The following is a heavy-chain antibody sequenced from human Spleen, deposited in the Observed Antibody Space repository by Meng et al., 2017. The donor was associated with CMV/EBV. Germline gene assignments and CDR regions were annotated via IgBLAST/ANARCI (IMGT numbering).Heavy chain of an antibody. CDR2: ISGRSSYI. D-gene: IGHD2-2*02. J-gene: IGHJ6*02. CDR3: ARDRECSSTSCDIGDRYYYYGMDV. Sequence: GGSLRLSCAASGFTFSSSNMNWVRQAPGKGLEWVSSISGRSSYIYYADSLKGRFTISRDNAKNSLYLQMNSLRAGDTAVYYCARDRECSSTSCDIGDRYYYYGMDVWGQGTTVTVSS. CDR1: GFTFSSSN. V-gene: IGHV3-21*01.